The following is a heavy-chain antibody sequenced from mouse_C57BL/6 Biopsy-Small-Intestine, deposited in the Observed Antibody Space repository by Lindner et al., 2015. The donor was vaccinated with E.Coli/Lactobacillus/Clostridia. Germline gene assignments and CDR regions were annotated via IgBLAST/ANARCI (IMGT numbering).Heavy chain of an antibody. Sequence: VQLQESGAEVMKPGASVKLSCKATGYRISGSWIEWVKERPGHGLEWIGEILPGSGGTNYNEKFKDKATFTADASSNTAYMQLSSLTTEDSAIYYCARFPYYSDPYAMDYWGQGTSVTVSS. CDR3: ARFPYYSDPYAMDY. D-gene: IGHD2-12*01. CDR1: GYRISGSW. V-gene: IGHV1-9*01. J-gene: IGHJ4*01. CDR2: ILPGSGGT.